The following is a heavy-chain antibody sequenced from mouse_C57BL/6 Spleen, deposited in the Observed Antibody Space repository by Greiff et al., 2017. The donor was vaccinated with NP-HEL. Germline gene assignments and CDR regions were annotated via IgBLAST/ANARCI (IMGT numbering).Heavy chain of an antibody. CDR2: IRSKSNNYAT. CDR3: VRHGTDYYAMDY. V-gene: IGHV10-1*01. Sequence: EVMLVESGGGLVQPKGSLKLSCAASGFSFNTYAMNWVRPAPGKGLEWVARIRSKSNNYATYYADSVKDRFTISRDDSESMLYLQMNNLKTEDTAMYYCVRHGTDYYAMDYWGQGTSVTVSS. D-gene: IGHD4-1*01. J-gene: IGHJ4*01. CDR1: GFSFNTYA.